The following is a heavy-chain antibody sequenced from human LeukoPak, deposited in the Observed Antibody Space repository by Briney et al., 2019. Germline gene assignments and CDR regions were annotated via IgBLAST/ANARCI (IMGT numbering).Heavy chain of an antibody. V-gene: IGHV3-15*01. CDR3: AKDDGWVQYAN. CDR2: IKSKTNGETR. Sequence: PGGSLRLSCAASGFTLSNAWMNWVRQAPGKGLEWVGLIKSKTNGETRDYAAPVKGRFTISRDDSDNTLYLQMNSLRAVDTAVYYCAKDDGWVQYANWGQGTLVTVSS. J-gene: IGHJ4*02. CDR1: GFTLSNAW. D-gene: IGHD5-24*01.